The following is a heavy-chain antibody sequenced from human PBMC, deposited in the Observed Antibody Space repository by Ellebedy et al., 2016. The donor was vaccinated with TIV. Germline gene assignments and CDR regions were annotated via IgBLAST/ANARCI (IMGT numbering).Heavy chain of an antibody. CDR2: TYYRSKWYN. CDR3: AREGVDTAMVTSDGMDV. J-gene: IGHJ6*02. Sequence: SETLSLTXAISGDSVSSNSAAWNWIRQSPSRGLEWLGRTYYRSKWYNDYAVSVKSRITINPDTSKNQFSLQLNSVTPEDTAVYYCAREGVDTAMVTSDGMDVWGQGTTVTVSS. V-gene: IGHV6-1*01. D-gene: IGHD5-18*01. CDR1: GDSVSSNSAA.